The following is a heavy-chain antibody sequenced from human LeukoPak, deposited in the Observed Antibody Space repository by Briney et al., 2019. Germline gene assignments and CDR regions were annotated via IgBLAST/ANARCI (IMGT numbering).Heavy chain of an antibody. J-gene: IGHJ4*02. CDR3: ARGIAVADTGFFDY. CDR1: GFTVSSNY. V-gene: IGHV3-66*01. CDR2: IYSGGIT. Sequence: GGSLRLSCAASGFTVSSNYMTWVRQAPGKGLEWVSVIYSGGITYYADSMKGRFTISRDNSKSTLYLQMNSLRVEDTAVYYCARGIAVADTGFFDYWGQGTLVTVSS. D-gene: IGHD6-19*01.